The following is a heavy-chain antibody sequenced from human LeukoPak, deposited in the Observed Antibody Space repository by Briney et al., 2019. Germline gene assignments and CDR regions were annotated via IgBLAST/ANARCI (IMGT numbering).Heavy chain of an antibody. D-gene: IGHD3-22*01. CDR3: ARHNQSYYYDSSGRGAFDI. CDR2: IYYSGST. CDR1: GGSISSYY. Sequence: SETLSLTCTVSGGSISSYYWSWIRQPPGKGLEWIGYIYYSGSTNYNPSLKSRVTISVDTSKNQFSLKLSSVTAADTAVYYCARHNQSYYYDSSGRGAFDIWGQGTMVTVSS. V-gene: IGHV4-59*01. J-gene: IGHJ3*02.